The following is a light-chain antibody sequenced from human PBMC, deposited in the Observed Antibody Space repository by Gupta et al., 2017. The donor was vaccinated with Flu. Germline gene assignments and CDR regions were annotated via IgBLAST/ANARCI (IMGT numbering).Light chain of an antibody. CDR3: MQGSRWPWA. CDR1: QSLVYSDGNIY. CDR2: QVS. V-gene: IGKV2-30*01. Sequence: DVVMTQSPLSLPVTLGQPASISCRSSQSLVYSDGNIYLHWFQQRPGQSPRRLIYQVSHRESGVTDRFSGSGSGTDFTLKISRVEAEDVGVYYCMQGSRWPWAFGQGTKVEIK. J-gene: IGKJ1*01.